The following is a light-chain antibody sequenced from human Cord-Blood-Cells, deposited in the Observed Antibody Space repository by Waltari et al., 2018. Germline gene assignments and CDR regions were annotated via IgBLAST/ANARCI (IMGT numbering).Light chain of an antibody. CDR2: AAY. Sequence: DIQMTQSPSSLSASVGDRVTITCRASQSISSYLNWYQQKPGKAPKLLIYAAYSLQSGVPSRFSGSGSGTDFTLTISSLQPEDFATYYCQPSYSTPITFGQGTRLEIK. J-gene: IGKJ5*01. CDR3: QPSYSTPIT. V-gene: IGKV1-39*01. CDR1: QSISSY.